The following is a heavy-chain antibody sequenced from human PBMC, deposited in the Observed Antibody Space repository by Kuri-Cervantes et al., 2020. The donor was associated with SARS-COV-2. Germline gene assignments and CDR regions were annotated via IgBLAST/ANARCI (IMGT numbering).Heavy chain of an antibody. V-gene: IGHV3-11*06. CDR1: GFTFSDYY. J-gene: IGHJ4*02. CDR3: ARDFKQSRGSQ. D-gene: IGHD1-26*01. CDR2: ISSSSSYT. Sequence: GESLKISCAASGFTFSDYYMSWIRQAPGKGLEWVSYISSSSSYTNYADSVKGRFTISRDNAKNSLFLQMNSLRDDDTAVYYCARDFKQSRGSQWGQGTLVTVSS.